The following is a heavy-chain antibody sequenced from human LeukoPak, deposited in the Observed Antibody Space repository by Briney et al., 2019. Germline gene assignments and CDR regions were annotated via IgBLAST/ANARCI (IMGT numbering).Heavy chain of an antibody. J-gene: IGHJ5*02. D-gene: IGHD2-15*01. Sequence: GASVKVSCKASGYTFTSYAMHWVRQAPGQRLEWMGWINAGNGNTKYSQKFQGRVTITRDTSASTAYMELSSLRSEDTAVYYCARWLEYCSGGSCYEVGFDPWGQGTLVTVPS. V-gene: IGHV1-3*01. CDR1: GYTFTSYA. CDR2: INAGNGNT. CDR3: ARWLEYCSGGSCYEVGFDP.